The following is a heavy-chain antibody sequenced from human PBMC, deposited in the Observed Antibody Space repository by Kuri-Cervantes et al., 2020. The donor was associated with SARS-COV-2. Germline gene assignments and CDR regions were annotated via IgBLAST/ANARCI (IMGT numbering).Heavy chain of an antibody. D-gene: IGHD3-22*01. CDR1: GGSFSGYY. V-gene: IGHV4-34*01. J-gene: IGHJ4*02. Sequence: SETLSLTCAVYGGSFSGYYWSWIRQPPGKGLEWIGEINHSGSTNYNPSLKSRVTISVDTSKNQSSLKLSSATAADTAVYYCARGMYYYDSSGYYYDLNFDYWGQGTLVTVSS. CDR2: INHSGST. CDR3: ARGMYYYDSSGYYYDLNFDY.